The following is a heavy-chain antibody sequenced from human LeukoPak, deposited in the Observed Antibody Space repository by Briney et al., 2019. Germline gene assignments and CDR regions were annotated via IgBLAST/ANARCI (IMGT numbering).Heavy chain of an antibody. CDR3: AKEAQGVLWFGTARG. CDR1: GFTFSSYA. V-gene: IGHV3-30-3*01. D-gene: IGHD3-10*01. J-gene: IGHJ4*02. CDR2: ISYDGSNK. Sequence: PGGSLRLSCAASGFTFSSYAMHWVRQAPGKGLEWVAVISYDGSNKYYADSVKGRFTITRDNSKNTLYLQMNSLRAEDTAVYYCAKEAQGVLWFGTARGRGQGTLVTVSS.